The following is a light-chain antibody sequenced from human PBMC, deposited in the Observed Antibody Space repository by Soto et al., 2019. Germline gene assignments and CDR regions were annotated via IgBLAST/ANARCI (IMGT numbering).Light chain of an antibody. CDR2: KAS. CDR3: QQYDSSPLT. Sequence: IQMTQSPSTLSASVGDRVTITCRASQSISTWLAWYQQKPGKAPKLLIYKASSLESGVPSRFSGSGSGTEFTLTISNLQPDDFATYYCQQYDSSPLTFGGGTKVDIK. CDR1: QSISTW. V-gene: IGKV1-5*03. J-gene: IGKJ4*01.